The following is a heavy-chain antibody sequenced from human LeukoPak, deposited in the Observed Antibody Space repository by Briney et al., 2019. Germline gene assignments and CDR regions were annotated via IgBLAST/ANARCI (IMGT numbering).Heavy chain of an antibody. CDR1: GFTFSSYG. J-gene: IGHJ4*02. V-gene: IGHV3-30*18. CDR2: ISYDRSNK. D-gene: IGHD3-22*01. Sequence: GGSLRLSCAASGFTFSSYGMHWVRQAPGKGLEWVAVISYDRSNKYYADSVKGRFTISRDNSKNTLYLQMNSLRAEDTAVYYCAKAKPWMIVDYWGQGTLVTVSS. CDR3: AKAKPWMIVDY.